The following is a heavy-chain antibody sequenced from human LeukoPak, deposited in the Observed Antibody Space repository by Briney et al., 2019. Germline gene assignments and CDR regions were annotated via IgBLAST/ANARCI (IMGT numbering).Heavy chain of an antibody. CDR2: ISYDGSNK. CDR1: GFTFSSYG. J-gene: IGHJ4*02. D-gene: IGHD6-19*01. CDR3: ACIAVAWFYFDY. Sequence: GGSLRLSCAASGFTFSSYGMHWVRQAPGKGLEWVAVISYDGSNKYYADSVKGRFTISRDNSKNTLYLQMNTLRAEDTAVYYCACIAVAWFYFDYWGQGTLVTVSS. V-gene: IGHV3-30*03.